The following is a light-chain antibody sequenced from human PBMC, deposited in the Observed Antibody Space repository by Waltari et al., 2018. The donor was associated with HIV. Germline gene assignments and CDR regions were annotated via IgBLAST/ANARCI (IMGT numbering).Light chain of an antibody. CDR2: GAS. CDR1: QRITTNF. Sequence: DIVLPQSPGTLSLSPGVRATLSCRASQRITTNFLAWYQQKPGQAPRLLIYGASRRATGIPDKFSGSGSGTDFTLTITSLAPEDFGFYYCQQYASSPTFGQGTKVEIQ. V-gene: IGKV3-20*01. CDR3: QQYASSPT. J-gene: IGKJ1*01.